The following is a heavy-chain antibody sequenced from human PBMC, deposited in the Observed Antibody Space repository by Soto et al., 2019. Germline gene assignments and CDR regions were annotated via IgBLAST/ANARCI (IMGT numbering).Heavy chain of an antibody. Sequence: QVQLVESGGGVVQPGQSLRLSCAASGFSVSNYGMHWVRQAPGKGLGWVAVVWKDGNTKHYGDSVKGRFTISRDNSKNTLELQMSSLRCEDTAVYYWARGDAWTDEAFDIWGQGAMVTVSS. CDR1: GFSVSNYG. D-gene: IGHD5-12*01. CDR2: VWKDGNTK. J-gene: IGHJ3*02. CDR3: ARGDAWTDEAFDI. V-gene: IGHV3-33*01.